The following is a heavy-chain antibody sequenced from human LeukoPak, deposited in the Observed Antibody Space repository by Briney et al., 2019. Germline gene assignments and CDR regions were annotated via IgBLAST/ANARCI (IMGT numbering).Heavy chain of an antibody. CDR2: IAPISGTP. CDR1: GGTFTHYV. CDR3: AREGEYYSESGNLVDASDV. J-gene: IGHJ3*01. V-gene: IGHV1-69*06. Sequence: SVKVSCKASGGTFTHYVISWVRQAPGQGLEWMGGIAPISGTPMYAQRFQGRVTITADTSTYTAYLEMSSLTSEDTAAYYCAREGEYYSESGNLVDASDVWGQGTMVTVSA. D-gene: IGHD3-10*01.